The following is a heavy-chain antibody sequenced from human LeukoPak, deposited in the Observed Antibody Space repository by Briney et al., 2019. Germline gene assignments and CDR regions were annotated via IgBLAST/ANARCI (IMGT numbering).Heavy chain of an antibody. J-gene: IGHJ1*01. CDR1: GYTFTSYG. CDR3: AREWEPLYQGNGLQH. CDR2: INPNSGGT. Sequence: GASVKVSCKASGYTFTSYGISWVRQAPGQGLEWMGWINPNSGGTNYAQKFQGRVTMTRDTSISTAYMELSRLRSDDTAVYYCAREWEPLYQGNGLQHWGQGTLVTVSS. V-gene: IGHV1-2*02. D-gene: IGHD1-26*01.